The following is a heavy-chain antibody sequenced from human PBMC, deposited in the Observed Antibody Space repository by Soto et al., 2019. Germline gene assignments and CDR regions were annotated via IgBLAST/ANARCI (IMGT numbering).Heavy chain of an antibody. J-gene: IGHJ6*03. CDR1: GGSISSYY. CDR3: ASRRYNWNYRWDMDV. Sequence: SETLSLTCTVSGGSISSYYWSWIRQPPGKGLEWIGYIYYSGSTNYNPSLKSRVTISVDTSKNQFSLKLSSVTAADTAVYYCASRRYNWNYRWDMDVWGKGTTVTVSS. CDR2: IYYSGST. D-gene: IGHD1-7*01. V-gene: IGHV4-59*08.